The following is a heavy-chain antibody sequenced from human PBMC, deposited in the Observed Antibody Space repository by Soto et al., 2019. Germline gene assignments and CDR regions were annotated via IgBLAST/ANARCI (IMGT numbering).Heavy chain of an antibody. CDR2: ISGSGSST. V-gene: IGHV3-23*01. CDR3: ASRSSGWYFDY. Sequence: GGSLRLSCAASGFTFSSYSMNWVRQAPGKGLEWVSVISGSGSSTYYADSVKGRFTISRGNSKNTLYLQMNSLRAEDTAVYYCASRSSGWYFDYWGQGTLVTVSS. CDR1: GFTFSSYS. J-gene: IGHJ4*02. D-gene: IGHD6-19*01.